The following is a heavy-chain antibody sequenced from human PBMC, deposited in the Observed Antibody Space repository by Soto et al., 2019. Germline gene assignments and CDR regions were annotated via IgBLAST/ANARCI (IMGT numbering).Heavy chain of an antibody. CDR1: GASLHIGGNY. CDR3: ARDGSSTDNGIDP. Sequence: SETLSLTCTVSGASLHIGGNYWAWIRQNPGKGLEWIGYIYYTGVTYYNPSLGSRVNISVDTSKTQFSLELTSVTAPDTAVYYCARDGSSTDNGIDPWGQGPLVTVSS. V-gene: IGHV4-31*03. J-gene: IGHJ5*02. CDR2: IYYTGVT. D-gene: IGHD2-2*01.